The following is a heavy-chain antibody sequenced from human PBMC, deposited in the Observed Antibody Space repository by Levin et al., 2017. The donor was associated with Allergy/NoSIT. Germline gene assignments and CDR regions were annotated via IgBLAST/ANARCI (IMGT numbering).Heavy chain of an antibody. CDR2: ISSSGSTI. Sequence: GESLKISCAASGFTFSDYYMSWIRQAPGKGLEWVSYISSSGSTIYYADSVKGRFTISRDNAKNSLCVQMNSLRAEDTAVYYCARSSHGMVATFDYWGQGTLVTVSS. CDR1: GFTFSDYY. J-gene: IGHJ4*02. V-gene: IGHV3-11*01. D-gene: IGHD5-12*01. CDR3: ARSSHGMVATFDY.